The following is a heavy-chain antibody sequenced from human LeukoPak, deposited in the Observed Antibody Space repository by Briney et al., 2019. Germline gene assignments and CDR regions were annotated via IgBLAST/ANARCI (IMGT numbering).Heavy chain of an antibody. J-gene: IGHJ6*02. CDR2: ISSSGSTI. CDR1: GFTFSDYY. Sequence: GGSLRLSCAASGFTFSDYYMSWIRQAPGKGPEWVSYISSSGSTIYYADSVKGRFTISRDNAKNSLYLQMNSLRAEDTAVYYCARAEEEMANTLYYYYGMDVWGQGTTVTVSS. CDR3: ARAEEEMANTLYYYYGMDV. D-gene: IGHD5-12*01. V-gene: IGHV3-11*01.